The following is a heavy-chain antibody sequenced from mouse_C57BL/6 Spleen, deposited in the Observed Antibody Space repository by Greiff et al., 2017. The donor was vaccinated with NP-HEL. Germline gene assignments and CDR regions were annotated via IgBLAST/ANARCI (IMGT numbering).Heavy chain of an antibody. CDR3: TRDYYGAAY. Sequence: EVKVVESGEGLVKPGGSLKLSCAASGFTFSGYAMSWVRQTPEKRLEWVAYISSGGDYIYYADTVKGRFTISRDNARNTLYLQMSSLKSEDTAMYYCTRDYYGAAYWGQGTLVTVSA. CDR2: ISSGGDYI. J-gene: IGHJ3*01. D-gene: IGHD1-1*01. CDR1: GFTFSGYA. V-gene: IGHV5-9-1*02.